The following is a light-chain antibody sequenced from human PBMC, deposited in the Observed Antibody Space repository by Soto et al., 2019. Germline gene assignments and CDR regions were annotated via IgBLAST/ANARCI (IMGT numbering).Light chain of an antibody. J-gene: IGKJ1*01. CDR1: QSVSSN. Sequence: EIVMTQSPATLSVSPGERATLSCRASQSVSSNLAWYQQKPVQAPRLLIYGASTRATGIPARFSGSGSGTEFTLTISSLQSEDFAVYYCQQYNNWTATFGQGNKVEIK. CDR2: GAS. V-gene: IGKV3-15*01. CDR3: QQYNNWTAT.